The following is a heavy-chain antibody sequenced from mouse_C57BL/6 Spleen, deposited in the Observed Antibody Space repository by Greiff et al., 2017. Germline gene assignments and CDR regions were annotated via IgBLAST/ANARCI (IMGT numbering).Heavy chain of an antibody. V-gene: IGHV1-59*01. Sequence: QVQLQQSGAELVRPGTSVKLSCKASGYTFTSYWMHWVKQRPGQGLEWIGVIDPSDSYTNYNQKFKGKATLTVDTSSSTAYMQLSSLTSEDSAVYYCASCSDGYWYFYVWGTGTTVTVAS. J-gene: IGHJ1*03. CDR3: ASCSDGYWYFYV. D-gene: IGHD2-3*01. CDR1: GYTFTSYW. CDR2: IDPSDSYT.